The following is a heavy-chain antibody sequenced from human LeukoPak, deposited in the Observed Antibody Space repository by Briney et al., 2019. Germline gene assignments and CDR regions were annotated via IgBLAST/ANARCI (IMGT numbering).Heavy chain of an antibody. Sequence: ASVKVSCKSSAYTFTSCGISWVRQPPGQGLEWVGWISAYNGNTNYAETLQGRVTMTTDTSTSTAYMELRSLSSDDTAVYYCARGLQYSSASRFDYWGQGTLVTVSS. D-gene: IGHD6-6*01. CDR2: ISAYNGNT. V-gene: IGHV1-18*01. CDR3: ARGLQYSSASRFDY. J-gene: IGHJ4*02. CDR1: AYTFTSCG.